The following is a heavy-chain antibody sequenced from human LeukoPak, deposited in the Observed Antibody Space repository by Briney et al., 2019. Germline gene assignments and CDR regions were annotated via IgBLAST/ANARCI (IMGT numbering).Heavy chain of an antibody. D-gene: IGHD2-15*01. CDR2: ISAHNGDT. J-gene: IGHJ4*02. CDR3: ARGGPPGGSGAYSDH. CDR1: GYTFTSDG. V-gene: IGHV1-18*01. Sequence: ASVNVSCKASGYTFTSDGISWVRQATGQGLERMGWISAHNGDTNYSQKLQGRVTLTTDTSTSTVYMELKSLRSDDTAVYYCARGGPPGGSGAYSDHWGQGTLVTVSS.